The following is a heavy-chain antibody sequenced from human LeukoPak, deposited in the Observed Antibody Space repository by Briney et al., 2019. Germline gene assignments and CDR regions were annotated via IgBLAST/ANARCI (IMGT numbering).Heavy chain of an antibody. CDR2: IRSKANSYAT. D-gene: IGHD1-26*01. CDR1: GFTFSGSA. Sequence: GGSLRLSCAASGFTFSGSAMHWVRQASGKGLEWVGRIRSKANSYATAYAASVKGRFTISRDDSKNTAYLQMNSLKTEDTAVYYCTTPVGATTLSYYYYMDVWGKGTTVTVSS. CDR3: TTPVGATTLSYYYYMDV. V-gene: IGHV3-73*01. J-gene: IGHJ6*03.